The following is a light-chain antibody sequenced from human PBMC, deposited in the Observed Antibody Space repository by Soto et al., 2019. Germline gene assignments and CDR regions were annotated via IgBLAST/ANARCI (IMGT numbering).Light chain of an antibody. CDR3: CSYAGSHTWV. Sequence: QSALTQPASVSGSPGQSITISCTGSSNDVGAFNYVSWYRHSPGEAPKVLIRGVSIRPSGVSIRFSASKSANTASLTISGLQAEDEADYYCCSYAGSHTWVFGGGTKLTV. CDR2: GVS. J-gene: IGLJ3*02. CDR1: SNDVGAFNY. V-gene: IGLV2-14*03.